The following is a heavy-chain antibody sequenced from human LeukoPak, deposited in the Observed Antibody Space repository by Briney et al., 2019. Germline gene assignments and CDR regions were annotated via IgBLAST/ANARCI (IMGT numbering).Heavy chain of an antibody. J-gene: IGHJ4*02. Sequence: PSETLSLTCTVSGGSISSSSYYWGWIRQPPGKGLEWIGTIYYSGDTYYSPSLKSRVTISVDTSKNQFSLKLSSVTAANTAVYYCARAVTTRTFDYWGQGTLATVSS. CDR3: ARAVTTRTFDY. D-gene: IGHD4-17*01. V-gene: IGHV4-39*01. CDR2: IYYSGDT. CDR1: GGSISSSSYY.